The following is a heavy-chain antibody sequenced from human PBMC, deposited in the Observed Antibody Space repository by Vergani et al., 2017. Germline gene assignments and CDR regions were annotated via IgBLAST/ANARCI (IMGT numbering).Heavy chain of an antibody. CDR2: ISYDGSNK. CDR3: ARDRPDAAASLDY. D-gene: IGHD2-2*01. CDR1: GFTFSSYG. V-gene: IGHV3-30*03. Sequence: QVQLVESGGGVVQPGRSLRLSCAASGFTFSSYGMHWVRQAPGKGLEWVAVISYDGSNKYYADSVKGRFTISRDNSKNTLYLQMNSLRAEDTAVYYRARDRPDAAASLDYWGQGTLVTVSS. J-gene: IGHJ4*02.